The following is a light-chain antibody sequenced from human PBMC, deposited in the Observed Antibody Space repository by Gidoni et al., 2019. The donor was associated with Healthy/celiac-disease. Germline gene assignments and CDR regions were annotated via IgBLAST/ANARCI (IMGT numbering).Light chain of an antibody. CDR2: AAS. V-gene: IGKV1-39*01. CDR1: QSISSY. Sequence: DIQRTQSPSSRSASVGDRVTITCRASQSISSYLNWYQQKPGKAPKLLIYAASSLQSGVPSRFSGSGSGTDFTLTISSLQPEDFATYYCQQSYSTPGTFGQGTKVEIK. CDR3: QQSYSTPGT. J-gene: IGKJ1*01.